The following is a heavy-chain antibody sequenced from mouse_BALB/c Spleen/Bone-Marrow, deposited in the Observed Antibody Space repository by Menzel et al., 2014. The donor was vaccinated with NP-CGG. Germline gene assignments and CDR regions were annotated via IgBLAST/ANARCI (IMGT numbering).Heavy chain of an antibody. CDR1: GYAFSSSW. J-gene: IGHJ4*01. CDR2: IYPGDGDI. Sequence: LVESGPELGKPGASVKISCKASGYAFSSSWVNWVKQRPGQGLEWIGRIYPGDGDINYNGKFKGKATLTADKSSSTAYMQLSSLTSVDSAAYFCARSDGYRVMDYWGQGTSVTVSS. D-gene: IGHD2-3*01. CDR3: ARSDGYRVMDY. V-gene: IGHV1-82*01.